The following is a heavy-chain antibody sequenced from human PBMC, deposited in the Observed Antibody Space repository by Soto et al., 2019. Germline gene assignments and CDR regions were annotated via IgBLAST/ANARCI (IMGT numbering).Heavy chain of an antibody. D-gene: IGHD3-22*01. CDR2: ISAYNGNT. CDR3: ARDALYYYDSSRRWFDP. J-gene: IGHJ5*02. CDR1: GYTFTSYG. Sequence: GASVKVSCKASGYTFTSYGISWVRQAPGQGLEWMGWISAYNGNTNYAQKLQGRVTMTTDTSTSTAYMELRSLRSDDTAVYYCARDALYYYDSSRRWFDPWGQGTLVTVSS. V-gene: IGHV1-18*01.